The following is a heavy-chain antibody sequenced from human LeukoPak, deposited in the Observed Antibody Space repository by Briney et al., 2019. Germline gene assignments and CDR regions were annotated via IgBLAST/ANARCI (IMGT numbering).Heavy chain of an antibody. D-gene: IGHD5-12*01. CDR2: MNPNSGST. V-gene: IGHV1-8*03. CDR3: ARGRSTGYPYYFEY. CDR1: GYTFTSYD. J-gene: IGHJ4*02. Sequence: ASVKVSCKASGYTFTSYDINWVRQATGQGLEWMGWMNPNSGSTGYAQKFQGRVTITRNTSISTAYMELSGLRSEDTPVYYCARGRSTGYPYYFEYWGQGTLVTVSS.